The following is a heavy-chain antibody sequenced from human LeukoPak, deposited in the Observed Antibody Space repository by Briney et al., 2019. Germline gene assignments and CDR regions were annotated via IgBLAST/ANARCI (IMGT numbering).Heavy chain of an antibody. CDR1: GFTVSSNY. V-gene: IGHV3-66*01. J-gene: IGHJ4*02. Sequence: GGSLRLSCAASGFTVSSNYMNWVRQAPGKGLEWVSVIYSGGSTYYADSVKGRFTISRDNSKNTLYLQMNSLRAEDTAVYYCAKDLAMVRGVIAHWGQGTLVTVSS. CDR2: IYSGGST. CDR3: AKDLAMVRGVIAH. D-gene: IGHD3-10*01.